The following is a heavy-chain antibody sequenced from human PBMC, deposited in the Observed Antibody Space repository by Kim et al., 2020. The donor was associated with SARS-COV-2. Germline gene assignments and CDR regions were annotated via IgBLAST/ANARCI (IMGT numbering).Heavy chain of an antibody. Sequence: GGSLRLSCIASGFIFSSYDMHWVRQAPGEGLAWVAVISHDGNKKYYADSVKGRFTISRDNFKNTVYLEMNSLRPGDTAIYSCARNHDQLLVPDYWGQGTLVTVSS. CDR3: ARNHDQLLVPDY. CDR1: GFIFSSYD. J-gene: IGHJ4*02. D-gene: IGHD6-19*01. V-gene: IGHV3-30*03. CDR2: ISHDGNKK.